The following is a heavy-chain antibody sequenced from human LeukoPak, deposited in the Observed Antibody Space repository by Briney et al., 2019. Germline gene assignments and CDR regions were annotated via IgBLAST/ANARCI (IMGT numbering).Heavy chain of an antibody. CDR3: ARAKMATTPFDY. CDR2: IYYTGST. J-gene: IGHJ4*02. Sequence: PSETLSLTCTVSGYSISSGYYWGWIRQPPGKGLEWIGYIYYTGSTYYNPSLKSRVTISVDTSKNQFSLKLSSVTAADTAVYYCARAKMATTPFDYWGQGTLVTVSS. CDR1: GYSISSGYY. D-gene: IGHD5-24*01. V-gene: IGHV4-38-2*02.